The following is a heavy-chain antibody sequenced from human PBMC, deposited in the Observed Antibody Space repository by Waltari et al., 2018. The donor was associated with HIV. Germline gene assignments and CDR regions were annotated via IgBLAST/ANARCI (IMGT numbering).Heavy chain of an antibody. CDR3: VAGDWGGSDDFDS. CDR2: RERDGRVR. Sequence: EVQVVESGGGLVEPGGSLRLSCADSGFIFSRYWLSWVRRAPGKGLGWGGNRERDGRVRHYGGSLRGRFTISRDNAKNSLYLQMNDLGVDDTALYYCVAGDWGGSDDFDSWGQGTLVTVSS. V-gene: IGHV3-7*01. CDR1: GFIFSRYW. J-gene: IGHJ4*02. D-gene: IGHD7-27*01.